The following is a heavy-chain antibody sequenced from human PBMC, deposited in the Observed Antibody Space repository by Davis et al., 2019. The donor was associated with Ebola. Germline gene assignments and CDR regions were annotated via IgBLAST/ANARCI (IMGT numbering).Heavy chain of an antibody. Sequence: MPGGSLRLSCAASGFTFSSYWMSWVRQAPGKGLEWIGSIYYTGNTYYNPSLKSRVTISVDTSKNQFSLKLSSVTAADTAVYYCARQGLLWFGELFFDYWGQGTLVTVSS. CDR3: ARQGLLWFGELFFDY. CDR2: IYYTGNT. J-gene: IGHJ4*02. D-gene: IGHD3-10*01. CDR1: GFTFSSYW. V-gene: IGHV4-39*01.